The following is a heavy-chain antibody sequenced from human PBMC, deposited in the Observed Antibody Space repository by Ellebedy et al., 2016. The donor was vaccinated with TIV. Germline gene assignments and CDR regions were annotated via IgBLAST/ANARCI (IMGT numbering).Heavy chain of an antibody. V-gene: IGHV4-31*03. J-gene: IGHJ4*02. Sequence: LRLSCTVSGASISSGGYYWSWIRQHPGKGLEWIGYIYYNGSAYYNPSLKSRVTMSVDTYKNQISLKLSSVTAADTAMYYCARDPDYWGQGTLVTVSS. CDR1: GASISSGGYY. CDR3: ARDPDY. CDR2: IYYNGSA.